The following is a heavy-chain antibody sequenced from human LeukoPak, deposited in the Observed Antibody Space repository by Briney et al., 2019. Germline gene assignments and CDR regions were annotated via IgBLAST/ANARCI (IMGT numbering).Heavy chain of an antibody. CDR2: IYPGDSDT. Sequence: GESLKISCKGSGYSFTSYWIGWVRQMPGKGLEWTGIIYPGDSDTRYSPSFQGQVTISADKSISTAYLQWSSLKASDTAMYYCATREDYGDIYFDYWGQGTLVTVSS. J-gene: IGHJ4*02. CDR3: ATREDYGDIYFDY. CDR1: GYSFTSYW. D-gene: IGHD4-17*01. V-gene: IGHV5-51*01.